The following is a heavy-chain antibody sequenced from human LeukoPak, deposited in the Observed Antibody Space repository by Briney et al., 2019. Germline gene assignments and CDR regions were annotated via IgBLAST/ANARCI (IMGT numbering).Heavy chain of an antibody. CDR1: GYTFTGYY. CDR3: ARDPGGVVVIFDYFDY. V-gene: IGHV1-2*02. D-gene: IGHD3-22*01. CDR2: INPNSGGT. Sequence: ASVKVSCKASGYTFTGYYMHWVRQAPGQGLEWMGWINPNSGGTNYAQKFQGRVTMTRDTSISTAYMELSRLRSGDTAVYYCARDPGGVVVIFDYFDYWGQGTLVTVSS. J-gene: IGHJ4*02.